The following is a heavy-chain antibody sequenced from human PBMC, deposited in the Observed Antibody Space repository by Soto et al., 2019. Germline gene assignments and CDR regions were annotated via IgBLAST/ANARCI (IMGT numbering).Heavy chain of an antibody. CDR1: GYTFTGYY. Sequence: GASVKVSCKASGYTFTGYYMHWVRQAPGQGLEWMGWINPNSGGTNYAQKFQGWVTMTRDTSISTAYMELSRLRSDGTAVYYCAREYDYVWGSYSNYGMDVWGQGTTVTVSS. CDR3: AREYDYVWGSYSNYGMDV. D-gene: IGHD3-16*01. CDR2: INPNSGGT. V-gene: IGHV1-2*04. J-gene: IGHJ6*02.